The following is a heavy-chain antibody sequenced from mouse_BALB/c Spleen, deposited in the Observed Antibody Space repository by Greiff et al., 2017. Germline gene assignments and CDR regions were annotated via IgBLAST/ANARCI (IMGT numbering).Heavy chain of an antibody. Sequence: VQLQQSGPELMKPGASVKISCKASGYSFTSYYMHWVKQSHGKSLEWIGYIDPFNGGTSYNQKFKDKATLTVDKSSSTAYMQLSSPTSEDSAVYYCTGSDYEGGFDYWGQGTTLTVSS. J-gene: IGHJ2*01. D-gene: IGHD2-4*01. CDR1: GYSFTSYY. CDR3: TGSDYEGGFDY. V-gene: IGHV1S135*01. CDR2: IDPFNGGT.